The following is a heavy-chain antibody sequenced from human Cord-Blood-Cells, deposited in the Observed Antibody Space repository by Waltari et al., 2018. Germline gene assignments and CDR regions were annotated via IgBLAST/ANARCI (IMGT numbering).Heavy chain of an antibody. Sequence: QVQLVESGGGVVQPGRSLRLSCAASGFTFSSYGMHWVRQAPGKGLEWVAVKWYDGSNKYYADSVKGRFTISRDNSKNTLYLQMNSLRAEDTAVYYCARDRIAVAGTDAFDIWGQGTMVTVSS. J-gene: IGHJ3*02. CDR1: GFTFSSYG. D-gene: IGHD6-19*01. CDR2: KWYDGSNK. V-gene: IGHV3-33*01. CDR3: ARDRIAVAGTDAFDI.